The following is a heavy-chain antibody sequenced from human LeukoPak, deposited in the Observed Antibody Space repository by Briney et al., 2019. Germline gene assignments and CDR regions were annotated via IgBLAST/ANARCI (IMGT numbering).Heavy chain of an antibody. J-gene: IGHJ3*02. CDR1: GFTFSSYS. CDR2: ISTTSTYL. D-gene: IGHD1-14*01. V-gene: IGHV3-21*01. CDR3: ARDYAPDDI. Sequence: PGGSLRLSCAASGFTFSSYSMSWVRQAPGKGLEWVSSISTTSTYLYYADSVKGRFTISRDNARNSLYLQMNSLRAEDTAVYYCARDYAPDDIWGQGTMVTVSS.